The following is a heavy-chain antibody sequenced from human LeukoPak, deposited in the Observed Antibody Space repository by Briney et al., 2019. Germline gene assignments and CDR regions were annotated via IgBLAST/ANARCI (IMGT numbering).Heavy chain of an antibody. Sequence: SVKVSCKASGGTFSSYAISWVRQAPGQGLEWMGGIIPIFGTANYAQKFQGRVTITADESTSTAYMELSSLRSEDTAVYYCARNAAYSSSWYWFGPWGQGTLVTVSS. V-gene: IGHV1-69*13. J-gene: IGHJ5*02. D-gene: IGHD6-13*01. CDR1: GGTFSSYA. CDR3: ARNAAYSSSWYWFGP. CDR2: IIPIFGTA.